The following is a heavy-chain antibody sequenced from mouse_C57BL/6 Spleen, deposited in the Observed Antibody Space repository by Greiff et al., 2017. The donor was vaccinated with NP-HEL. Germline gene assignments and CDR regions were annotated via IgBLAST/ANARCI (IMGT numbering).Heavy chain of an antibody. D-gene: IGHD1-1*01. Sequence: EVKLQESGEGLVKPGGSLKLSCAASGFTFSSYAMSWVRQTPEKRLEWVAYISSGGDYIYYADTVKGRFTISRDNARNTLYLQMSSLKSEDTAMYYCTSGSSLAWFAYWGQGTLVTVSA. CDR2: ISSGGDYI. CDR3: TSGSSLAWFAY. V-gene: IGHV5-9-1*02. J-gene: IGHJ3*01. CDR1: GFTFSSYA.